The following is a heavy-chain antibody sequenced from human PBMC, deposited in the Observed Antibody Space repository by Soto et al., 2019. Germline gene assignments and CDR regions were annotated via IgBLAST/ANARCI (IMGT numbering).Heavy chain of an antibody. D-gene: IGHD2-21*02. Sequence: TLSLTCSVSGASIKSGDNFWSWIRQRPGKGLEWIGYIYRDGATYYNPSLKSRVSLSVDTSKNEFSLRVTSVTAADTAIYYCARHEYRDFVDHFDYWGRGTLVTVSS. V-gene: IGHV4-31*02. J-gene: IGHJ4*02. CDR2: IYRDGAT. CDR1: GASIKSGDNF. CDR3: ARHEYRDFVDHFDY.